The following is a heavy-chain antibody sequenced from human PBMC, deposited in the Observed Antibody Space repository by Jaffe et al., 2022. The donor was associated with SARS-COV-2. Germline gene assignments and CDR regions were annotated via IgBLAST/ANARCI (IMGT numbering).Heavy chain of an antibody. V-gene: IGHV3-23*01. D-gene: IGHD1-7*01. CDR3: AKFGTGNWNSARGGMDV. J-gene: IGHJ6*02. CDR1: GFTFSSYA. CDR2: ISGSGGST. Sequence: EVQLLESGGGLVQPGGSLRLSCAASGFTFSSYAMSWVRQAPGKGLEWVSAISGSGGSTYYADSVKGRFTISRDNSKNTLYLQMNSLRAEDTAVYYCAKFGTGNWNSARGGMDVWGQGTTVTVSS.